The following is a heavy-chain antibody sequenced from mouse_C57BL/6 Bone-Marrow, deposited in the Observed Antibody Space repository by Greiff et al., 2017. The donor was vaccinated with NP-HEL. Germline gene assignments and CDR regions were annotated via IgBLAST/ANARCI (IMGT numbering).Heavy chain of an antibody. V-gene: IGHV2-2*01. CDR3: ARPSIYYGNYRYFDV. CDR2: IWSGGST. D-gene: IGHD2-1*01. CDR1: GFSLTSYG. Sequence: VKVVESGPGLVQPSQSLSITCTVSGFSLTSYGVHWVRQSPGKGLEWLGVIWSGGSTDYNAAFISRLSISKDNSKSQVFFKMNSLQADDTAIYYCARPSIYYGNYRYFDVWGTGTTVTVSS. J-gene: IGHJ1*03.